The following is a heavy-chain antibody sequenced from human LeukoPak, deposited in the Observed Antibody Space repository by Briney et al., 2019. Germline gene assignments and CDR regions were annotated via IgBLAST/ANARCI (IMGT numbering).Heavy chain of an antibody. CDR2: IIPIFGTA. J-gene: IGHJ4*02. CDR3: ARDRLRRYFDY. V-gene: IGHV1-69*05. CDR1: GGTFSSYA. Sequence: ASVKVSCKASGGTFSSYAISWVRQAPGQGLEWMGRIIPIFGTANYAQKFQGRVTITTDESTSTAYMELSSLRSEDTAVYYCARDRLRRYFDYWGQGTLVTVSS. D-gene: IGHD4-17*01.